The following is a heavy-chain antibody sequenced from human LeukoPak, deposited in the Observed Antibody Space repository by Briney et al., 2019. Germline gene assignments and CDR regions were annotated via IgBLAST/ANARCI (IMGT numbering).Heavy chain of an antibody. CDR1: GFTFSSYS. Sequence: GGSLRLSCAASGFTFSSYSMNWVRQAPGKGLEWVSAISGSGGSTYYADSVKGRFTISRDNSKNTLYLQMNSLRAEDTAVYYCARSSIAARRGFSWGQGPLVTASS. J-gene: IGHJ5*02. V-gene: IGHV3-23*01. CDR2: ISGSGGST. D-gene: IGHD6-6*01. CDR3: ARSSIAARRGFS.